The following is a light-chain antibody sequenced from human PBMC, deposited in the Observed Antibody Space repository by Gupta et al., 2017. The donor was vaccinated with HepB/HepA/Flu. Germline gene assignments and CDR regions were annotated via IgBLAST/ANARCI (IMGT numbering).Light chain of an antibody. J-gene: IGKJ4*01. CDR3: RQENLRPLT. V-gene: IGKV3-15*01. Sequence: VMTQSPASMSVSPGERATLSCRASQNIYSSLAWYQQKPGQAPRLLIYGASTRATGFPARFSGSGSGTEFTLTISSLQSEDFAVYYCRQENLRPLTFGGGTKVEIK. CDR1: QNIYSS. CDR2: GAS.